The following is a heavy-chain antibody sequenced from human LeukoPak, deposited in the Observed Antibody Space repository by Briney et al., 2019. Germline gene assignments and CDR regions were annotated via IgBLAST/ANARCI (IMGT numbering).Heavy chain of an antibody. CDR1: GGSISSSSYY. Sequence: SETLSLTCTVSGGSISSSSYYWGWIRQPPGKGLGWIGSIYYSGSTYYNPSLKSRVTISVDTSKNQFSLKLSSVTAADTAVYYCARAGWLPFDYWGQGTLVTVSS. CDR3: ARAGWLPFDY. J-gene: IGHJ4*02. CDR2: IYYSGST. D-gene: IGHD6-19*01. V-gene: IGHV4-39*01.